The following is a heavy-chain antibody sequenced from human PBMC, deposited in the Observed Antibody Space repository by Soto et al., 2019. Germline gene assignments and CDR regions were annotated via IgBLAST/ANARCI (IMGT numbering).Heavy chain of an antibody. J-gene: IGHJ4*02. Sequence: GASVKVSCKTSGGTFSSYAISWVRQAPGKGLEWMGGIVPIVDTSTYAQKFQGRVTITADESTSTVYMELSSLRSDDTAVYYCVRVVAIPGYPDNWGQGTLVTVSS. CDR2: IVPIVDTS. V-gene: IGHV1-69*13. CDR1: GGTFSSYA. D-gene: IGHD5-12*01. CDR3: VRVVAIPGYPDN.